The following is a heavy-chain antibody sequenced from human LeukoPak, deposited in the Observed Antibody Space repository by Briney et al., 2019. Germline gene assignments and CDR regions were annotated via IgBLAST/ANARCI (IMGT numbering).Heavy chain of an antibody. V-gene: IGHV1-18*04. D-gene: IGHD6-19*01. CDR3: ARDRPSEAVAGTTDY. CDR2: IGAYNGNT. J-gene: IGHJ4*02. CDR1: GYTFTSYG. Sequence: GASVKVSCKDSGYTFTSYGISWVRQAPGQGLAWVGWIGAYNGNTNYAQKLQGRVTMTTDTSTSTAYMELRSLRSDDTAVYYCARDRPSEAVAGTTDYWGQGTLVTVSS.